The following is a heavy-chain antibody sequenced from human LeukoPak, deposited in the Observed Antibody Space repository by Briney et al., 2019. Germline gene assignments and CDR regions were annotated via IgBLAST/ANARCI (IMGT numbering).Heavy chain of an antibody. CDR2: IYYSGST. V-gene: IGHV4-39*07. CDR3: ARSSGFTIFGVAPYYYMDV. J-gene: IGHJ6*03. CDR1: GGSISSSSYY. Sequence: SETLSLTCTVSGGSISSSSYYWGWIRQPPGKGLEWIGSIYYSGSTYYNPSLKSRVTISVDTSKNQFSLKLSSVTAADTAVYYCARSSGFTIFGVAPYYYMDVWGRGTTVTVSS. D-gene: IGHD3-3*01.